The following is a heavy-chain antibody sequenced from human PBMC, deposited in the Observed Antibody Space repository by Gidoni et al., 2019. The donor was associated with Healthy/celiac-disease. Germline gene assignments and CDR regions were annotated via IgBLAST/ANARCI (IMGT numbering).Heavy chain of an antibody. Sequence: QVQLVQSGAEVKKPGSSVKVSCKASGGTFSSYAISWVRQAPGQGLEWMGRIIPIFGIANYAQKFQGRVTITADKSTSTAYRELSSLRSEDTAVYYCARDPRVAAGTGAFDIWGQGTMVTVSS. J-gene: IGHJ3*02. CDR1: GGTFSSYA. CDR3: ARDPRVAAGTGAFDI. V-gene: IGHV1-69*04. D-gene: IGHD6-13*01. CDR2: IIPIFGIA.